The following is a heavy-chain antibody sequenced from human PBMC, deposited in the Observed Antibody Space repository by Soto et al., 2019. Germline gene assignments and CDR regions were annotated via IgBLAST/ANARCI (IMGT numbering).Heavy chain of an antibody. CDR3: VTGEWEVPTEDGMDV. V-gene: IGHV5-51*01. CDR2: IYPGDSDT. Sequence: GESLKNSCKGSGYSFTSYWNGWVRQIPGKGLEWMGIIYPGDSDTRYSPSFQGQVTISAGKSISTAYLQWSSLKASDTAMYYCVTGEWEVPTEDGMDVWGQGTTVTVSS. D-gene: IGHD1-26*01. J-gene: IGHJ6*02. CDR1: GYSFTSYW.